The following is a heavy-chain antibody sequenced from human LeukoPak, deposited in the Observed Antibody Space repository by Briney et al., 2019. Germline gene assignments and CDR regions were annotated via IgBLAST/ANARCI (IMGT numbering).Heavy chain of an antibody. D-gene: IGHD6-6*01. J-gene: IGHJ4*02. V-gene: IGHV5-51*01. CDR2: IYPGDSDT. Sequence: GESLKISCKGSGYSFSNFWIGWVRQMPGKGLEWMGVIYPGDSDTRYSPSFQGQVTISADKSISTAYLQWSSLKASDTATYYCARPRDSSSFGPFDYWGQGTLVTASS. CDR1: GYSFSNFW. CDR3: ARPRDSSSFGPFDY.